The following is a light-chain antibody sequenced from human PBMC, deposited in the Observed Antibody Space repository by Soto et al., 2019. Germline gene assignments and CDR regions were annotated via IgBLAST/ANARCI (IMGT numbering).Light chain of an antibody. J-gene: IGKJ3*01. CDR2: SAS. V-gene: IGKV1-39*01. CDR1: QSISDH. CDR3: QQGHVYPFT. Sequence: DIQMTQSPSSLSASVGDTVTISCRASQSISDHLNWYEQKLGKAPKVLIYSASRLHSGVASRFSDSWSGTNFTVTISSLETGDSGTYSCQQGHVYPFTFGPGTKVD.